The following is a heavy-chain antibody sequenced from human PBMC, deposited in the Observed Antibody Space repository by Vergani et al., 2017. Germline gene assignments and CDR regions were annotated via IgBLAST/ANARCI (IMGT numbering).Heavy chain of an antibody. D-gene: IGHD5-18*01. J-gene: IGHJ5*02. CDR3: AKDRNTAPFDP. Sequence: QVQLVESGGGVVQPGRSLRLSCAASGFTFSSYGMHWVRQAPGKGLEWVAVISYDGSNKYYADSVKGRFTISRDNSKITLYLQMHSLRAEDTAVYYCAKDRNTAPFDPWGQGTLVTVSS. CDR2: ISYDGSNK. V-gene: IGHV3-30*18. CDR1: GFTFSSYG.